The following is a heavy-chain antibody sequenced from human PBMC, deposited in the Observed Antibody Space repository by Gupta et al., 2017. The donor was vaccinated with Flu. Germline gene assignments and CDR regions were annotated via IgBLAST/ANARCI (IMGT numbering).Heavy chain of an antibody. CDR2: ISHDGSDK. CDR1: GFPFSCYG. J-gene: IGHJ4*02. CDR3: ARDDRSYYYDTSGSR. V-gene: IGHV3-30*03. D-gene: IGHD3-22*01. Sequence: QVQLVESGGGVVQPGSSLRLSCAVPGFPFSCYGMHWVRQAPDKGLEWVAVISHDGSDKYYADSVKGRFTISRDNPKNTLYLQMNSLRLEDTAVYYCARDDRSYYYDTSGSRWGQGTLVTVSS.